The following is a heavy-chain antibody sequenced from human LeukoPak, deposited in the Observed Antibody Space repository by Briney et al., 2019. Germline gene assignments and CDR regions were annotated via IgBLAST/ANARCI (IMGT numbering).Heavy chain of an antibody. D-gene: IGHD3-16*01. Sequence: SETLSLTCTVSGGSISSGSYYWSWIRQPAGKGLEWIGRIYTSGSTNYNPSLKSRVTISVDTSKNQLSLKLSSVTAADTAVYYCAREVWEDYWGQGTLVAVSS. J-gene: IGHJ4*02. CDR1: GGSISSGSYY. CDR2: IYTSGST. V-gene: IGHV4-61*02. CDR3: AREVWEDY.